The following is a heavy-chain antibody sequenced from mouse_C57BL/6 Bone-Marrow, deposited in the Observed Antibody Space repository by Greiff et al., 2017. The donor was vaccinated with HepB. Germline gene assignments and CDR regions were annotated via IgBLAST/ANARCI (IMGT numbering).Heavy chain of an antibody. D-gene: IGHD2-5*01. CDR2: IWSGGST. J-gene: IGHJ3*01. CDR3: AKNRDSNYDGFAY. V-gene: IGHV2-4*01. Sequence: QVQLQQSGPGLVQPSQSLSITCTVSGFSLTSYGVHWVRQPPGKGLEWLGVIWSGGSTDYNAAFISRLSISKDNSKSQVFFKMNSLQADDTAIYYCAKNRDSNYDGFAYWGQGTLVTVSA. CDR1: GFSLTSYG.